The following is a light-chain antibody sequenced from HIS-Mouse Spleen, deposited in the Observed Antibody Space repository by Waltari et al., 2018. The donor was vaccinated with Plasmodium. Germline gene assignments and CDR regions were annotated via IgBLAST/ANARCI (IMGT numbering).Light chain of an antibody. J-gene: IGKJ4*01. CDR1: QSVSSH. V-gene: IGKV3-11*01. CDR2: DAS. CDR3: QQRSNWPRVLT. Sequence: EIVLTQSPATLSLSPGERATLSCRASQSVSSHLAWYQQKPGQAPRLLIYDASNRATGIPARFSGSGSGTDVTLTISSLEPEDFAVYYSQQRSNWPRVLTFGGGTKVEIK.